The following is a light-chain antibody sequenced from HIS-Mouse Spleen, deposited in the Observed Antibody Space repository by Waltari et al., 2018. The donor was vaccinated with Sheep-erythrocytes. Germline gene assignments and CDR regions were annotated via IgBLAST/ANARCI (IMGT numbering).Light chain of an antibody. CDR2: EGS. CDR1: SSDVGSYNL. J-gene: IGLJ2*01. CDR3: CSYAGSSTYVV. V-gene: IGLV2-23*01. Sequence: QSALTQPASVSGSPGQSITISCTGTSSDVGSYNLVSWYQQHPGKAPKLTIYEGSKRPSGVSNRFSGSKSGNTASLTISGLQAEDEAAYYCCSYAGSSTYVVFGGGTKLTVL.